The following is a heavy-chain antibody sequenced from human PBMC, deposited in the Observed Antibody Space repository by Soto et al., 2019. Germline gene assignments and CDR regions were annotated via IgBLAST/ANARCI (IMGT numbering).Heavy chain of an antibody. CDR1: GYSISSDHY. V-gene: IGHV4-38-2*01. CDR2: IYHSGST. CDR3: ARGGMVVVVPVPHWFDP. Sequence: PSETLSLTCDVFGYSISSDHYWGWIRQPPGKGLEWIGTIYHSGSTYYNPSLKSRVTISVDTSKNQFSLKLTSVTAADTAVYSCARGGMVVVVPVPHWFDPWGQGTLVTVSS. J-gene: IGHJ5*02. D-gene: IGHD2-15*01.